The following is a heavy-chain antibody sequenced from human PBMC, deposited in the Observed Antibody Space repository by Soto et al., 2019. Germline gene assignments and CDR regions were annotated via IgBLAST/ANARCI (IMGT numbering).Heavy chain of an antibody. CDR1: GGSISSGGYY. D-gene: IGHD3-10*01. J-gene: IGHJ4*01. CDR2: IYYSGST. CDR3: ARMHYFGLGKPNDY. Sequence: PSETLSLTCTVSGGSISSGGYYWSWIRQPPGKGLEWIGYIYYSGSTNYNPSLKSRITISVDTSKNQFSLNLISVTAADTAVYYCARMHYFGLGKPNDYWGQGTLVTVSS. V-gene: IGHV4-30-4*01.